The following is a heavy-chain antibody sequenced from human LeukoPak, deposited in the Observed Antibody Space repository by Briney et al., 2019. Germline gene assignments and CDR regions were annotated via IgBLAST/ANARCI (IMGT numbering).Heavy chain of an antibody. V-gene: IGHV3-11*01. CDR2: ISSSGSTI. D-gene: IGHD2-2*01. CDR1: GFTFSDYY. CDR3: ARGPPETSASVDY. Sequence: PGGSLRLSCAASGFTFSDYYMSWIRQAPGKGLEWVSYISSSGSTIYYADSVKGRFTISRDNTKNSLYLQMNSLRAEDTAVYYCARGPPETSASVDYWGQGTLVTVSS. J-gene: IGHJ4*02.